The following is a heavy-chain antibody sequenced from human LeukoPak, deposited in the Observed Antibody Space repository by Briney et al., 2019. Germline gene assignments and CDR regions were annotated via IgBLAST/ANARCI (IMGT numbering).Heavy chain of an antibody. CDR2: MNPNSGNT. Sequence: ASVKLSFKAAGYTFTSYDINWVRQATGQGLEWMGWMNPNSGNTGYAQKFQGRVTMTRNTSISTAYMELSSLRSEDTAVYYCARGGGITGTASSDYCGQRNLVTASS. CDR1: GYTFTSYD. J-gene: IGHJ4*02. D-gene: IGHD1-1*01. CDR3: ARGGGITGTASSDY. V-gene: IGHV1-8*01.